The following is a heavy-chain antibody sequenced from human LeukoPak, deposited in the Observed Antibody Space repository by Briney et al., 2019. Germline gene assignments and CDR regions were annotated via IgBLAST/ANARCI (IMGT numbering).Heavy chain of an antibody. V-gene: IGHV3-21*01. CDR3: ARDAGYCSSTSCYSRNFDS. Sequence: GGSLRLSCAASGFTFNNYNMNWVRQAPGKGLEWVSSISSSSNYIYYADSVKGRFTISRDNAKNSLYLQMNSLRAEDTAVYYCARDAGYCSSTSCYSRNFDSWGRGTLVTVSS. CDR1: GFTFNNYN. D-gene: IGHD2-2*01. J-gene: IGHJ4*02. CDR2: ISSSSNYI.